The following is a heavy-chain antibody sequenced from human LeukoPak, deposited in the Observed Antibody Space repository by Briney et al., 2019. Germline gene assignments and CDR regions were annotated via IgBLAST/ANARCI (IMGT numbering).Heavy chain of an antibody. CDR2: ISSSGNTI. Sequence: GGSLRLSCAASGLTFSDYYMSWIRQAPGKGLEWVSYISSSGNTIYYADSVKGRFNISRDNAKNSLYLQMNSLRAEDTAVYHCARDAYYYDSSGYYVYWGQGTLVTVSS. CDR3: ARDAYYYDSSGYYVY. D-gene: IGHD3-22*01. V-gene: IGHV3-11*04. J-gene: IGHJ4*02. CDR1: GLTFSDYY.